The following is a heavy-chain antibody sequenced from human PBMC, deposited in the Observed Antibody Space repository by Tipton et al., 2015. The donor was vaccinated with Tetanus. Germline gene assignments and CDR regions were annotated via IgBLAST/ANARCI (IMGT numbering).Heavy chain of an antibody. CDR3: ARDYTSYYAYYGMDV. V-gene: IGHV3-48*02. J-gene: IGHJ6*02. CDR2: ISSGSSII. CDR1: GFNFSTNS. Sequence: SLRLSCVGSGFNFSTNSMNWVRQAPGKGLEWIAYISSGSSIIFYADAVRGRFFISRDNTKNSLSLQMNSLKDDDTAVYYCARDYTSYYAYYGMDVWGQGTTVTVSS. D-gene: IGHD3-16*01.